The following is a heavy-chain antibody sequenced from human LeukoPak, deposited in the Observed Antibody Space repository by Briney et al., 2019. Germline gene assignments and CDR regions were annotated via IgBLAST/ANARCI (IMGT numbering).Heavy chain of an antibody. D-gene: IGHD4-23*01. J-gene: IGHJ3*02. Sequence: GGSLRLSCAASGFTFSRYAMNWVRQAQGKGLEWVSYISSSNNTIDYADSVKGRFSISRDNAKNSLYLQMKSLRDEDTAVYYCAREDGGKADIWGQGTMVTVSS. CDR1: GFTFSRYA. CDR3: AREDGGKADI. CDR2: ISSSNNTI. V-gene: IGHV3-48*02.